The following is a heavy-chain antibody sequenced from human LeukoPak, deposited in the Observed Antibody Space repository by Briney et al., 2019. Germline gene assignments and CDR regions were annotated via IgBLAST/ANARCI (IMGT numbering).Heavy chain of an antibody. D-gene: IGHD3-16*02. V-gene: IGHV3-30*18. CDR3: AKDKGPYRFEGFDY. Sequence: GGSLGLSCAASGFTFSSYGMHWVRQAPGKGLERVAVISYDGSNKYYADSVKGRFTISRDNSKNTLYLQMSSLRAEDTAVYYCAKDKGPYRFEGFDYWGQGTLVTVSS. J-gene: IGHJ4*02. CDR2: ISYDGSNK. CDR1: GFTFSSYG.